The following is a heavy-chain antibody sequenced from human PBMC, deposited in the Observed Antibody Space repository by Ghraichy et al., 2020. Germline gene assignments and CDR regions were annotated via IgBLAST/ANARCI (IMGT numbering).Heavy chain of an antibody. CDR3: AKDLDLLTPYGSGSYYNPPFDH. V-gene: IGHV3-30*18. D-gene: IGHD3-10*01. CDR1: GFTFSNYG. Sequence: GESLNISCAASGFTFSNYGMHWVRQAPGKGLEWVAVILYDGSKKYYADSVKGRFTISRDNSKNTLYLQMDSLRAEDTAVYYCAKDLDLLTPYGSGSYYNPPFDHWGQGTLVTVSS. J-gene: IGHJ4*02. CDR2: ILYDGSKK.